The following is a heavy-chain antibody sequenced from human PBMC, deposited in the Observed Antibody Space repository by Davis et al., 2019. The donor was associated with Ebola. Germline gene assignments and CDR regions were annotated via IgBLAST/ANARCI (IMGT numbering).Heavy chain of an antibody. J-gene: IGHJ4*02. CDR1: GYTFTSYG. V-gene: IGHV1-3*01. Sequence: AASVTVSCKASGYTFTSYGISWVRQAPGQRLEWMGWINAGNGNTKYSQKFQGRVTITRDTSASTAYMELSSLRSEDTAVYYCARDLPSPIQLWLTGFDYWGQGTLVTVSS. CDR3: ARDLPSPIQLWLTGFDY. CDR2: INAGNGNT. D-gene: IGHD5-18*01.